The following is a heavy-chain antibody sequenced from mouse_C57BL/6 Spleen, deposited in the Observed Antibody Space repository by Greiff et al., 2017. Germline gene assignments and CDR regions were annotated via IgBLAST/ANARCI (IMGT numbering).Heavy chain of an antibody. CDR1: GYAFRSSW. D-gene: IGHD3-2*01. CDR3: ARIRQGY. V-gene: IGHV1-82*01. CDR2: IYPGDGDT. J-gene: IGHJ2*01. Sequence: QVQLQQSGPELVKPGASVKISCKASGYAFRSSWMNWVKQRPGKGLEWIGRIYPGDGDTNYNGKFKGKATLTADKSSSTAYMQLSSLTSEDSAVYFCARIRQGYWGQGTTLTVSS.